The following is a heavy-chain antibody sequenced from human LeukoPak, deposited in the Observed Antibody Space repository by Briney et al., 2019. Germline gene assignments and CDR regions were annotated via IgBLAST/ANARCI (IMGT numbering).Heavy chain of an antibody. J-gene: IGHJ6*03. Sequence: SETLSLTCAVYGGSFSGYYWGWIRQPPGKGLEWIGSIYHSGSTYYNPSLKSRVTISVDTSKNQFSLKLSSVTAADTAVYYCARGEGYCSGGSCYEYMDVWGKGTTVTVSS. V-gene: IGHV4-38-2*01. D-gene: IGHD2-15*01. CDR2: IYHSGST. CDR1: GGSFSGYY. CDR3: ARGEGYCSGGSCYEYMDV.